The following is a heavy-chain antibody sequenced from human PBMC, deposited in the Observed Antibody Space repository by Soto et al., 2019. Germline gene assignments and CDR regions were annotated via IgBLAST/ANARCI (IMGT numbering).Heavy chain of an antibody. D-gene: IGHD6-13*01. Sequence: QVQLVQSGAEVKKPGASVKVSCKTSGYTFTMYGISWVRQAPEQGLEWMGWISTYNGNTNSAQKFQGRVTMTTDTSTSTAYMDLRSLRSDETAVYCCARSTFVNSWYYFNYWGQGTLVTVSS. CDR2: ISTYNGNT. V-gene: IGHV1-18*01. J-gene: IGHJ4*02. CDR3: ARSTFVNSWYYFNY. CDR1: GYTFTMYG.